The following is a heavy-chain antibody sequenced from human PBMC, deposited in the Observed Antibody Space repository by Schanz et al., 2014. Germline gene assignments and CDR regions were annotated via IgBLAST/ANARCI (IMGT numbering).Heavy chain of an antibody. CDR2: IKQDGSEK. J-gene: IGHJ4*02. V-gene: IGHV3-7*01. CDR3: ANYGGELGVSFES. CDR1: GFTFSSYW. D-gene: IGHD7-27*01. Sequence: EVQLVESGGGLVQPGGSLRLSCAASGFTFSSYWMSWVRQAPGEGLEWVANIKQDGSEKYYVDSVKGRFTISRDNAKNSMYLQMNQLSTEDTAVYSCANYGGELGVSFESWGQGTLVTVSS.